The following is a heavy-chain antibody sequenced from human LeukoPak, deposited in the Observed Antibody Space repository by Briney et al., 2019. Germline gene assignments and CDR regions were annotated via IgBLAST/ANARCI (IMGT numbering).Heavy chain of an antibody. CDR3: AKDCYDSSGYLDTYYYYGMDV. J-gene: IGHJ6*02. CDR2: ISGSGGST. CDR1: GFTFSSYA. Sequence: GGSLRLSCAASGFTFSSYAMSWVRQAPGKGLEWVSAISGSGGSTYYADSVKGRFTISRDNSKNTLYLQMNSLRAEDTAVYYCAKDCYDSSGYLDTYYYYGMDVWGQGTTVAVSS. V-gene: IGHV3-23*01. D-gene: IGHD3-22*01.